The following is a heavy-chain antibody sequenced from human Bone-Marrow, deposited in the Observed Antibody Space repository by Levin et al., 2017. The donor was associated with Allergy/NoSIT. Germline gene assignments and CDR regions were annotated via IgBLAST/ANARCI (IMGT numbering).Heavy chain of an antibody. CDR1: GFTFDDYA. Sequence: GGSLRLSCAASGFTFDDYAMHWVRQAPGKGLEWVSGISWNSGSIGYADSVKGRFTISRDNAKNSLYLQMNSLRAEDTALYYCAKDSRGYSSGPGDYWGQGTLVTVSS. D-gene: IGHD6-19*01. J-gene: IGHJ4*02. CDR2: ISWNSGSI. CDR3: AKDSRGYSSGPGDY. V-gene: IGHV3-9*01.